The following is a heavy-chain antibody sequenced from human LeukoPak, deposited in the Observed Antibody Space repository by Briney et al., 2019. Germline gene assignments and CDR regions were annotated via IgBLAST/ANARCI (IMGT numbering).Heavy chain of an antibody. J-gene: IGHJ5*02. CDR3: ARQYGIGPIGVWFDP. CDR1: GVSSSSSY. CDR2: IYYSGTT. Sequence: PSETLSLTCSVSGVSSSSSYWSWIRQPPGKGLECIGYIYYSGTTNYNPSLKSRVTMSIDTPKNQVSLKLSSVTAADTAVYYCARQYGIGPIGVWFDPWGQGTLVTVSS. D-gene: IGHD2-8*01. V-gene: IGHV4-59*01.